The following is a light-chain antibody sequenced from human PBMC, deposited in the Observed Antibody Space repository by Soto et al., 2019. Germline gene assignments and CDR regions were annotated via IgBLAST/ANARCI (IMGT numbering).Light chain of an antibody. J-gene: IGKJ1*01. CDR2: AAS. V-gene: IGKV1-9*01. CDR3: QQLNSYPTWT. Sequence: IQLTQSPSSPSASVRNRVTITCRVSHGISRYLAWYQQKPGKAPKLLIYAASTLQSGVPSMFSGSGSGTDFTLTISSLQPEDYATYDGQQLNSYPTWTFGQRTKVEI. CDR1: HGISRY.